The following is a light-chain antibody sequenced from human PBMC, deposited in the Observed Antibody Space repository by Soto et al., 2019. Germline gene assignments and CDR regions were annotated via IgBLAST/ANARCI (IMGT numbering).Light chain of an antibody. CDR2: GAS. CDR1: QSVSSSY. CDR3: QQGST. J-gene: IGKJ2*01. V-gene: IGKV3-20*01. Sequence: EIVLTQSPGTLSLSPGERATLSCRASQSVSSSYLAWYQQKPGQAPRLLIYGASSRATGIPDRFSGSGSVTDFTLTISRLEPADVAVYYCQQGSTFGQGTKLEIK.